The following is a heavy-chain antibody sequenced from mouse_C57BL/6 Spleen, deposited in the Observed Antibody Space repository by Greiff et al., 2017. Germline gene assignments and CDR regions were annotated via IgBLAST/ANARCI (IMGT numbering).Heavy chain of an antibody. CDR3: ASGGYSNRRFAY. D-gene: IGHD2-5*01. Sequence: EVKLVESGPELVKPGASVKIPCKASGYTFTDYNMDWAKQSHGKSLEWIGDINPNNGGTIYNQKFKGKATLTVDKSSSTAYMELRSLTSEDTAVYYCASGGYSNRRFAYWGQGTLVTVSA. CDR1: GYTFTDYN. V-gene: IGHV1-18*01. CDR2: INPNNGGT. J-gene: IGHJ3*01.